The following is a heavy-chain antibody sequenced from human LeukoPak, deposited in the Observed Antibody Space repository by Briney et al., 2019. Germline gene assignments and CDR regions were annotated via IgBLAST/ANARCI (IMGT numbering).Heavy chain of an antibody. CDR3: ARVGRDGYILHNWFDP. J-gene: IGHJ5*02. D-gene: IGHD5-24*01. Sequence: ASVKVSCKASGYTFTSYAMHWVRQAPGQRLEWMGWINAGNGNTKYSQKFQGRVTITRDTSASTAYMELSSLRSEDTAVYYCARVGRDGYILHNWFDPWGQGTRVTVSS. V-gene: IGHV1-3*01. CDR1: GYTFTSYA. CDR2: INAGNGNT.